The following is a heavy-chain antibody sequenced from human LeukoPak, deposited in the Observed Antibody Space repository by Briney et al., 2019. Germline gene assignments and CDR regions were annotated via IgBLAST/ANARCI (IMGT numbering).Heavy chain of an antibody. CDR2: INHSGST. Sequence: PSETLSLTCAVYGGSFSGYYWSWIRQPPGKGLEWIGEINHSGSTNYNPSLKSRVTISVDTSNNQFSLKLSSVTAADTAVYYCARDVAGSAFDIWGQGTMVTVSS. V-gene: IGHV4-34*01. D-gene: IGHD6-19*01. CDR1: GGSFSGYY. CDR3: ARDVAGSAFDI. J-gene: IGHJ3*02.